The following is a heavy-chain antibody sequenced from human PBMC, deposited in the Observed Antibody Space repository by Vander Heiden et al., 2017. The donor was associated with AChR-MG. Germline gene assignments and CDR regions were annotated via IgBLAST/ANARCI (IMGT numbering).Heavy chain of an antibody. CDR3: ARLVTDQGLFLEWLLFDY. V-gene: IGHV4-59*08. CDR2: IYYSGST. D-gene: IGHD3-3*01. J-gene: IGHJ4*02. Sequence: QVQLQESGPGLVKPSETLSLTCTVSGGSISSYYWSWIRQPPGKGLEWIGYIYYSGSTNYNPSLKRRVTISVDTSKNQFSLKLSSVTAADTAVYYCARLVTDQGLFLEWLLFDYWGQGTLVTVSS. CDR1: GGSISSYY.